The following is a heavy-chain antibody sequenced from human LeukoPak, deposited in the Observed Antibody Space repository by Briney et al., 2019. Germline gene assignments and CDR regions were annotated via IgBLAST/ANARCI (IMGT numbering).Heavy chain of an antibody. CDR2: ISYDGSNK. V-gene: IGHV3-30-3*01. J-gene: IGHJ4*02. CDR1: GFTFSTYA. Sequence: GGSLRLSCAASGFTFSTYAMSWVRQAPGKGLEWVAVISYDGSNKYYADSVKGRFTISRDNSKNTLYLQMNSLRAEDTAVYYCAREYSYGFDYWGQGTLVTVSS. D-gene: IGHD5-18*01. CDR3: AREYSYGFDY.